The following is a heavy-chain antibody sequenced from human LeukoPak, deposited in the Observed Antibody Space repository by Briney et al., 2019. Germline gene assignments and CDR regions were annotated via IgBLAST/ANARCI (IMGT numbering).Heavy chain of an antibody. J-gene: IGHJ4*02. V-gene: IGHV4-59*01. Sequence: PSETLSLTCTVSGGSISSCYWSWIRQPPGRGLEWIGYIYYSGSTNYNPSLKSRVTISVDTSKNQFSLKLSSVTAADTAVYYCARSSWIQLFYYFDYWGQGTLVTVSS. CDR3: ARSSWIQLFYYFDY. CDR2: IYYSGST. CDR1: GGSISSCY. D-gene: IGHD5-18*01.